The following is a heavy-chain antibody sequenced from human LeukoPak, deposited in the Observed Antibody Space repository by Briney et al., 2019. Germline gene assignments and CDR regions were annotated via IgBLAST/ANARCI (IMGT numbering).Heavy chain of an antibody. CDR1: GYSISSGYY. D-gene: IGHD3-10*01. CDR2: IYHSGST. V-gene: IGHV4-38-2*01. Sequence: SETLSLTCAVSGYSISSGYYWGWIRQPPGKGLEWIGSIYHSGSTYYNPSFKSRFTISVDTSKNQFSLKLSSVTAADTAVYYCARAPNMVRVDYWGQGTLVTVSS. J-gene: IGHJ4*02. CDR3: ARAPNMVRVDY.